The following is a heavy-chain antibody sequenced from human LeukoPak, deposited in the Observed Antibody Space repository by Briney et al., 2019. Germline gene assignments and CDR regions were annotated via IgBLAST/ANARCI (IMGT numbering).Heavy chain of an antibody. CDR3: ARYLITSMSGAFDI. V-gene: IGHV1-2*02. CDR1: GYTFTGYY. D-gene: IGHD3-16*01. Sequence: ASVKVSCKASGYTFTGYYIHWVRQAPGQGLEWMGWINPNSGGTNYAQKFQGRVTMTRDTSISTAYMELSRLRSDDTAVYYCARYLITSMSGAFDIWGQGTMVTVSS. J-gene: IGHJ3*02. CDR2: INPNSGGT.